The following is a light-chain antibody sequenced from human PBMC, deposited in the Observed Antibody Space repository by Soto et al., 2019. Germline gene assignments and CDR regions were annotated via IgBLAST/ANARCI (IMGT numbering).Light chain of an antibody. V-gene: IGLV2-14*01. CDR1: SSDVGGYNY. CDR3: SSYTSSSTYV. CDR2: EVS. J-gene: IGLJ1*01. Sequence: QSALTQPASVSGSPGQSITISCTGTSSDVGGYNYVSWYQQHPGKAPKLMIYEVSYRPSGVSNRFSGSKSGNTASLTISGLQAEDEADYSCSSYTSSSTYVFGTGTKVTVL.